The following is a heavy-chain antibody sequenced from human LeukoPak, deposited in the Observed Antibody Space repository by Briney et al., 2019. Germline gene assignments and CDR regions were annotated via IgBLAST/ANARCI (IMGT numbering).Heavy chain of an antibody. CDR3: AREMWELPALDY. Sequence: TSETLSLTCAVYGGSFSGYYWSWIRQPAGKGLEWIGRIYTSGSTNYNPSLKSRVTMSVDTSKNQFSLKLSSVTAADTAVYYCAREMWELPALDYWGQGTLVTVSS. D-gene: IGHD1-26*01. CDR2: IYTSGST. J-gene: IGHJ4*02. CDR1: GGSFSGYY. V-gene: IGHV4-4*07.